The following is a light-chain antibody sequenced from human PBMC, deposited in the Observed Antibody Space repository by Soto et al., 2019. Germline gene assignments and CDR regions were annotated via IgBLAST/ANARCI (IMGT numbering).Light chain of an antibody. CDR3: ATWDSSLSVGL. V-gene: IGLV1-51*01. CDR2: ENN. CDR1: SSDIGSNY. J-gene: IGLJ2*01. Sequence: QSVLTQPPSVSAAPGQKVTISCSGSSSDIGSNYASWYHQLPGTAPKLLIYENNKRPSGIPDRISGSKSGTAATLAITGLQTGDERDYYCATWDSSLSVGLFGGGTQLTVL.